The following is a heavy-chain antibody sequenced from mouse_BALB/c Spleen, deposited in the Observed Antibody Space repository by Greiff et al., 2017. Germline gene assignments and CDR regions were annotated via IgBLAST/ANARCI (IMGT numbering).Heavy chain of an antibody. Sequence: VQVVESGAELAKPGASVKMSCKASGYAFSSYWMNWVKQRPGQGLEWIGQIYPGDGDTNYNGKFKGKATLTADKSSSTAYMQLSSLTSEDSAVYFCARYGNYDLYYFDYWGQGTTLTVSS. D-gene: IGHD2-1*01. J-gene: IGHJ2*01. CDR3: ARYGNYDLYYFDY. V-gene: IGHV1-80*01. CDR2: IYPGDGDT. CDR1: GYAFSSYW.